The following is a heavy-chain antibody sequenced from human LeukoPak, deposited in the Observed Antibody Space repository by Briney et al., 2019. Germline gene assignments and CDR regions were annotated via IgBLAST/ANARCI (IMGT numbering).Heavy chain of an antibody. CDR3: AKEGSSGYYDYYMDV. Sequence: GGSLRLSCAASGFSFSSYALNWVRQAPGKGLEWVSAISAISGTTHYADSVKGRFTISRDKSKNTLYLQMNSLRVEDTAVYYCAKEGSSGYYDYYMDVWGKGTTVTVSS. D-gene: IGHD3-22*01. CDR1: GFSFSSYA. CDR2: ISAISGTT. V-gene: IGHV3-23*01. J-gene: IGHJ6*03.